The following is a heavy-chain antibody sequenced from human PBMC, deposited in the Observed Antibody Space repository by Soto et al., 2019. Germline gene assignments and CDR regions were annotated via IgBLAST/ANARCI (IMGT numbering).Heavy chain of an antibody. V-gene: IGHV1-18*01. J-gene: IGHJ6*02. CDR1: GYTFTSYG. Sequence: GASVKVSWKASGYTFTSYGISWVLQAPRQGLEWMGWISAYNGNTNYAQKLQGRVTMTTDTSTSTAYMELRSLRSDDTAVYYCARGSSSWWGPGSDHYGMDVWGQGTTVTVSS. CDR3: ARGSSSWWGPGSDHYGMDV. CDR2: ISAYNGNT. D-gene: IGHD6-13*01.